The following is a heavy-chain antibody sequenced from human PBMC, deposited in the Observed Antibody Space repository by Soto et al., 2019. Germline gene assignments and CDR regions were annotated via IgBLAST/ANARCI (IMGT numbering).Heavy chain of an antibody. CDR2: INPNSGGT. Sequence: ASVKVSCKASGYTFTGYYMHWVRQAPGQGLEWMGWINPNSGGTNYAQKFQGWVTMTRDTSISTAYMELSRLRSDDTAVYYCARVHHSGYSYADDAFDIWGQGTMVTVSS. CDR3: ARVHHSGYSYADDAFDI. CDR1: GYTFTGYY. V-gene: IGHV1-2*04. D-gene: IGHD5-18*01. J-gene: IGHJ3*02.